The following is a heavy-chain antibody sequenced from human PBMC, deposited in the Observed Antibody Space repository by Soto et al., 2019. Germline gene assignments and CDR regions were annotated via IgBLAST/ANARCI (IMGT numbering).Heavy chain of an antibody. Sequence: QVQLVESGGGVVQPGRSLRLSCAASGFTFSSYGMHWVRQAPGKGLEWVAVIWYDGSNKYYADSVKGRFTISRDNSKNTQYLEMSSLRAEDTAVYYCARDPGIAARPYSYYGMDGWGQGTTVTVSS. J-gene: IGHJ6*02. CDR2: IWYDGSNK. V-gene: IGHV3-33*01. CDR1: GFTFSSYG. D-gene: IGHD6-6*01. CDR3: ARDPGIAARPYSYYGMDG.